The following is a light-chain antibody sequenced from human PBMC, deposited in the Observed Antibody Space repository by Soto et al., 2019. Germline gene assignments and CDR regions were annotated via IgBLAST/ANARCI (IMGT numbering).Light chain of an antibody. Sequence: QSALTQPRSVSGSPGQSVTISCAGTSSDVGAYNWVSWYQQHPGKVPKLIIYDVTRRPSGVPDRFSGSKSGNTTSLTISGLQTVEEADYYCCSYAGSYTFVFGGGTKVTV. CDR3: CSYAGSYTFV. J-gene: IGLJ3*02. CDR2: DVT. CDR1: SSDVGAYNW. V-gene: IGLV2-11*01.